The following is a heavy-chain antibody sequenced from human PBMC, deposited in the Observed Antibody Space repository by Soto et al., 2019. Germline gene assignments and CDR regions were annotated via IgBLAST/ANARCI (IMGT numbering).Heavy chain of an antibody. J-gene: IGHJ4*02. CDR2: INHSGST. V-gene: IGHV4-34*01. Sequence: SETLSLTCAVYGGSFSGYYWSWIRQPPGKGLEWIGEINHSGSTNYNPSLKSRVTISVDTSKNQFSLKLSSVTAADTAVYYCARRKDRPPRQLDYWGQGTLVTVSS. CDR3: ARRKDRPPRQLDY. CDR1: GGSFSGYY.